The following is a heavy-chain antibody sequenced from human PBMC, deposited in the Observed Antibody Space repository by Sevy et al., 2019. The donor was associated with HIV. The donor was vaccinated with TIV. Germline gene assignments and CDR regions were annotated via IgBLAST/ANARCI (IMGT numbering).Heavy chain of an antibody. CDR2: ISYDGNNK. CDR1: GLTFSSYG. V-gene: IGHV3-30*03. J-gene: IGHJ1*01. CDR3: ALERLSSNVAEYFQN. D-gene: IGHD1-1*01. Sequence: GGSLRLSCAASGLTFSSYGMHWVRQVPGKGLEWVALISYDGNNKYYADSVKGRFTISRDNSKNYLYLQMNSLRAEDTAVYCCALERLSSNVAEYFQNWGQGTLVTVSS.